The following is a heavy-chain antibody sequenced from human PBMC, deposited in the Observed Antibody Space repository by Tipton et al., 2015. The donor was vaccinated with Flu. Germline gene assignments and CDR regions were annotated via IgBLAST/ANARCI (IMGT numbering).Heavy chain of an antibody. D-gene: IGHD2-15*01. CDR2: INHRGST. J-gene: IGHJ3*02. CDR3: VQHCSGGSCSHAFDI. V-gene: IGHV4-34*01. CDR1: GGSFSGYY. Sequence: TLSLTCAVYGGSFSGYYWSWTRQPPGKGLEWVGEINHRGSTNYNQSLKSRVTISVDTSKNQFSLKLTSVTAADTAVDYCVQHCSGGSCSHAFDIWGQGTMVTVSS.